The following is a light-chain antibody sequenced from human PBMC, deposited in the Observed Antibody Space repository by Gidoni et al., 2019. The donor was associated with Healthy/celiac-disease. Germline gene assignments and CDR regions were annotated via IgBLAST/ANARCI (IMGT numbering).Light chain of an antibody. CDR3: QAWDSSTGV. CDR2: QDN. J-gene: IGLJ2*01. Sequence: SYALTPPPSVSVSPGQTASITCSGDKLGDKYACWYQQKPGQSPVLVIYQDNKRPSGIPERFSGSNSGNTATLTISGTQAMDEADYYCQAWDSSTGVFGGGTKLTVL. V-gene: IGLV3-1*01. CDR1: KLGDKY.